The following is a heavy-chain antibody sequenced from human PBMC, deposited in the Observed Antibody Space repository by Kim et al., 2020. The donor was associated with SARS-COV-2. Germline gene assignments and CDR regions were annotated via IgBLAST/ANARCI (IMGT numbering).Heavy chain of an antibody. CDR1: GGTFSSYA. Sequence: SVKVSCKASGGTFSSYAISWVRQAPGQGLEWMGGIIPIFGTANYAQKFQGRVTITADESTSTAYMELSSLRSEDTAVYYCARGGDFWSGSYNWFDPWGQGTLVTVSS. J-gene: IGHJ5*02. D-gene: IGHD3-3*01. CDR2: IIPIFGTA. V-gene: IGHV1-69*13. CDR3: ARGGDFWSGSYNWFDP.